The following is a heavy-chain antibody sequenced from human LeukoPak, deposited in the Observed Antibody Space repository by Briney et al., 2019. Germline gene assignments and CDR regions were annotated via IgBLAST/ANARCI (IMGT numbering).Heavy chain of an antibody. Sequence: GGSLRLSCAASGFRFSSYWMSWVRQAPGRGLEWVANIKDDSSAKNYGDSVKGRFTISRDNAKNSLYLQMNSLRAEDTAVYYCARLTTMTTTGGPFDYWGQGTLVTVSS. CDR1: GFRFSSYW. CDR2: IKDDSSAK. CDR3: ARLTTMTTTGGPFDY. D-gene: IGHD4-17*01. J-gene: IGHJ4*02. V-gene: IGHV3-7*01.